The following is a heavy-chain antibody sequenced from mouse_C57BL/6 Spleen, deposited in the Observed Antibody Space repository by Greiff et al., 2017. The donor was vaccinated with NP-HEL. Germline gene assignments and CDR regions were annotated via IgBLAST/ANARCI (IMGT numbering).Heavy chain of an antibody. V-gene: IGHV2-2*01. CDR3: ARNSADYGSFFAY. J-gene: IGHJ3*01. CDR2: IWSGGST. Sequence: QVQLQQSGPGLVQPSQSLSITCTVSGFSLTSYGVHWVRQSPGKGLEWLGVIWSGGSTDYNAAFISRLSISKDNSKSQVFFKMNSLQADDTAIYYCARNSADYGSFFAYWGQGTLVTVSA. D-gene: IGHD1-1*01. CDR1: GFSLTSYG.